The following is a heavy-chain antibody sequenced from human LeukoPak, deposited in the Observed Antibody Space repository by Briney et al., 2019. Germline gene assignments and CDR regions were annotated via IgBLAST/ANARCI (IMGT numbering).Heavy chain of an antibody. CDR2: INWNGGST. D-gene: IGHD2-21*02. J-gene: IGHJ6*02. Sequence: GGSLRLSCAASGFTFDDYGMSWVRQAPGKGLEWVSGINWNGGSTGYADSVKGRFTISRDNAKNSLYLQMNSLRAEDTALYHCARGAPPAYCGGDCSADVWGQGTTVTVSS. V-gene: IGHV3-20*01. CDR1: GFTFDDYG. CDR3: ARGAPPAYCGGDCSADV.